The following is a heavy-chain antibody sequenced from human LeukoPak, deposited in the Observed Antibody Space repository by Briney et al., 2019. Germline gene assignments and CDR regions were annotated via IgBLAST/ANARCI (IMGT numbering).Heavy chain of an antibody. J-gene: IGHJ5*02. V-gene: IGHV3-21*01. CDR2: ISRTSESI. Sequence: GGSLRLSCAASGFTFNAYSMSWVRQAPGKGLEWVSIISRTSESIFYADSVKGRFTISRDNAKNSLYLQMNGLRAEDTAAYYCARGATDTTRWFDPWGQGTLVTVSS. CDR1: GFTFNAYS. CDR3: ARGATDTTRWFDP. D-gene: IGHD1-7*01.